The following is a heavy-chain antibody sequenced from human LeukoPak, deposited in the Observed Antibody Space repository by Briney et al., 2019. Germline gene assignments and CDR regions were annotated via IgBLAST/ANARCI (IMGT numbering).Heavy chain of an antibody. Sequence: SVKVSCKASGGTFSSYAISWVRQAPGQGLEWMGRIIPFLGIANYAQKFRGRVTITADKSTSTAYMELSSLRSEDTAVYYCARTYCTNGVCYSVYFDYWGQGTLVTVSS. V-gene: IGHV1-69*04. D-gene: IGHD2-8*01. CDR2: IIPFLGIA. CDR1: GGTFSSYA. J-gene: IGHJ4*02. CDR3: ARTYCTNGVCYSVYFDY.